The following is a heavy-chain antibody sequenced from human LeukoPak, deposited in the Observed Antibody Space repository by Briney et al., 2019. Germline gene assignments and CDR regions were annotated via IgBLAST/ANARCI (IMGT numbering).Heavy chain of an antibody. V-gene: IGHV3-30*09. J-gene: IGHJ6*04. CDR1: GFTFSSYA. D-gene: IGHD3-10*02. CDR2: ISYDGSNK. CDR3: AELGITMIGGV. Sequence: SGGSLRLSCAACGFTFSSYAMHWVRQAPGEGLEWVAVISYDGSNKYYADSVKGRFAISRDKAKNSLYLQMNSLRAEDTAVYYCAELGITMIGGVWGKGTTVTISS.